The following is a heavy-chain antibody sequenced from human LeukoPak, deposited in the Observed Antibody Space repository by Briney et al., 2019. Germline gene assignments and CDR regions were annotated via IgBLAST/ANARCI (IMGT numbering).Heavy chain of an antibody. J-gene: IGHJ6*02. V-gene: IGHV5-51*01. D-gene: IGHD4-11*01. CDR2: IYPGDSDT. CDR1: GYSFTSYW. CDR3: ARHGLDYSNSGYYGMDV. Sequence: GESLKISCKDSGYSFTSYWIGWVRQMPGKGLERMGIIYPGDSDTRYSPSFQGQVTISADKSISTAYLQWSSLKASDTAMYYCARHGLDYSNSGYYGMDVWGQGTTVTVSS.